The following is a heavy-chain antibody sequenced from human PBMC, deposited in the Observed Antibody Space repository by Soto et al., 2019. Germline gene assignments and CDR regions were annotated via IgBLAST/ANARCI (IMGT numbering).Heavy chain of an antibody. CDR1: GGSISSSSYY. Sequence: QLQLQESGPGLVKPSETLSLTCTVSGGSISSSSYYWGWIRQPPGKGLEWIGSIYYSGSTYYNPSLKRRVTISVDTSKNQFSLKLSSVTAADTAVYYCASPIAAAGTGYWGQGTLVTVSS. CDR2: IYYSGST. V-gene: IGHV4-39*01. D-gene: IGHD6-13*01. J-gene: IGHJ4*02. CDR3: ASPIAAAGTGY.